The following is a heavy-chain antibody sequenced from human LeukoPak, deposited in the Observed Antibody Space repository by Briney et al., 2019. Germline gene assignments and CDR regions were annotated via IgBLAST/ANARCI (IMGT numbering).Heavy chain of an antibody. J-gene: IGHJ3*02. CDR3: ARVGYYYDSSGYYLDAFDI. D-gene: IGHD3-22*01. CDR1: GGSISRYY. Sequence: SETLSLTCTVSGGSISRYYWSWIRQPPGKGLEWIGYIYYSGSTNYNPSLKSRVTISVDTSKNQFSLKLSSVTAADTAVYYCARVGYYYDSSGYYLDAFDIWGQGTMVTVSS. V-gene: IGHV4-59*01. CDR2: IYYSGST.